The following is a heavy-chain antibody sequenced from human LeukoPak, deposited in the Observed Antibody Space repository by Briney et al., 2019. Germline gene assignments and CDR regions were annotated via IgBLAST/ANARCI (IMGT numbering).Heavy chain of an antibody. CDR1: GYTFTSYG. D-gene: IGHD3-10*01. CDR3: ARANLPKGASGYYFDY. CDR2: ISAYNGNT. Sequence: ASVKVSCKASGYTFTSYGISWVRQAPGQGLEWMGWISAYNGNTNYAQKLQGRVTMTTDTSTSTAYMELRSLRSDDTAVYYCARANLPKGASGYYFDYWGQGTLVTVSS. J-gene: IGHJ4*02. V-gene: IGHV1-18*01.